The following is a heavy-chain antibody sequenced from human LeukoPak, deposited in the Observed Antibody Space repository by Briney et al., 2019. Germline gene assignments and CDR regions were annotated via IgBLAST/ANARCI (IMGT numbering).Heavy chain of an antibody. CDR3: TRGRGLTDY. J-gene: IGHJ4*02. CDR1: GGSFSGYY. Sequence: SETLSLTCAVYGGSFSGYYWSWIRQPPGKGLEWIGEINHSGSTNYNPSLKSRVTISVDTSKNQFSLKLSSVTAADTAVYYCTRGRGLTDYWGQGTLATVSS. D-gene: IGHD3-22*01. CDR2: INHSGST. V-gene: IGHV4-34*01.